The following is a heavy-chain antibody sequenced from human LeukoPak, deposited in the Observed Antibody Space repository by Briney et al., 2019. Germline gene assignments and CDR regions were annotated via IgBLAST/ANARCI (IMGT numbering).Heavy chain of an antibody. CDR3: ARDKFYKYGDYRNWFDP. CDR1: GCTFSDYY. CDR2: ISSSGSTI. V-gene: IGHV3-11*01. D-gene: IGHD4-17*01. J-gene: IGHJ5*02. Sequence: PGGSLRLSCAASGCTFSDYYMSWVRQAPGKGLEWVSYISSSGSTIYYADSVKGRFTISRDNAKNSLYLQMNSLRAEDTAVYYCARDKFYKYGDYRNWFDPWGQGTLVTVSS.